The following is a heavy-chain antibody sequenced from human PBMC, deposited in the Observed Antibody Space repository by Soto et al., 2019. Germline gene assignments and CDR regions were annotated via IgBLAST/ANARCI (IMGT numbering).Heavy chain of an antibody. D-gene: IGHD2-8*01. V-gene: IGHV3-23*01. J-gene: IGHJ5*02. Sequence: EVQLLESGGGLVQPGGSLRLSCAASGFTFSSYAMSWVRQAPGKGLEWVSAISGSGGSTYYADSVKGRFTISRDNSKNSLYLQMNTLRDDDTAVYYCARDNGMAGSFDPWGQGTLVTVSS. CDR3: ARDNGMAGSFDP. CDR1: GFTFSSYA. CDR2: ISGSGGST.